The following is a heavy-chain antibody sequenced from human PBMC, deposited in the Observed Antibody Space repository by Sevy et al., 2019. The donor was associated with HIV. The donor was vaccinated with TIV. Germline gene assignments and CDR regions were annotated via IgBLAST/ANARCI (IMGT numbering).Heavy chain of an antibody. CDR3: ARDSVRGGYFDSSGYYLFDY. V-gene: IGHV3-33*01. J-gene: IGHJ4*02. D-gene: IGHD3-22*01. CDR2: IWYDGSNK. Sequence: GGSLRLSCAASGFTFSGYGMHWVRQAPGKGLEWVAMIWYDGSNKYYRDSVKGRFTLSRENSRKTLYLQMNSLRVADTAVFYCARDSVRGGYFDSSGYYLFDYWGQGTLVTVSS. CDR1: GFTFSGYG.